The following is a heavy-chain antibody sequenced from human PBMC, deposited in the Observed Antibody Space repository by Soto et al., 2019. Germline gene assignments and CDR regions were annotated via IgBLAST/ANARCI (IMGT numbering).Heavy chain of an antibody. CDR2: ISSSSSYI. CDR1: GFTFSSYS. D-gene: IGHD2-15*01. J-gene: IGHJ6*02. CDR3: ARDTLPQNYYYYYYGMDV. V-gene: IGHV3-21*01. Sequence: PGGSLRLSCAASGFTFSSYSMNWVRQAPGKGLEWVSSISSSSSYIYYAGSVKGRFTISRDNAKNSLYLQMNSLRAEDTAVYYCARDTLPQNYYYYYYGMDVWGQGTTVTVSS.